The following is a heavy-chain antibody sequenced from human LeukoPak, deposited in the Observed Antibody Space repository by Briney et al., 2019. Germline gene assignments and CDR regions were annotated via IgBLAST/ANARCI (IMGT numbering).Heavy chain of an antibody. CDR3: ARSRPTRGDYYYYMDV. D-gene: IGHD3-10*01. CDR1: GGSFSGYY. Sequence: SETLSLTCAVYGGSFSGYYWSCIRHPPGKGVEWIGEINHSGSTNYNPSLKSRVTISVDTSKNQFSLKLSSVTAADTAVYYCARSRPTRGDYYYYMDVWGKGTTVTVSS. CDR2: INHSGST. V-gene: IGHV4-34*01. J-gene: IGHJ6*03.